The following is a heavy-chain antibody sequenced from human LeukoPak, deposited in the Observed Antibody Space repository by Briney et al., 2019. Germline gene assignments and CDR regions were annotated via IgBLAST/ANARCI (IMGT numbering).Heavy chain of an antibody. CDR1: GFTFSNYA. CDR2: ITDSGGIT. Sequence: GESLRLSCAASGFTFSNYAMSWVRQAPGKWLEWVSPITDSGGITYYADSGKGRFTISTDNSKNTLYLQMHSLRAKDTAIYYCARDPSFGELLYYFDFWAQGTLVTVSS. CDR3: ARDPSFGELLYYFDF. V-gene: IGHV3-23*01. D-gene: IGHD3-10*01. J-gene: IGHJ4*02.